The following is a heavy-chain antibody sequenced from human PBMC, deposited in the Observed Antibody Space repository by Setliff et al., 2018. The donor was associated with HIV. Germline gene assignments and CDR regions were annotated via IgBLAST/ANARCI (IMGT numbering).Heavy chain of an antibody. CDR1: GASVSMPGW. J-gene: IGHJ4*02. V-gene: IGHV4-4*02. CDR3: VKEGRTSTVFDY. D-gene: IGHD1-7*01. CDR2: VADGGT. Sequence: SETLSLTCTVXGASVSMPGWWGXVRQSPGKRXEWIGEVADGGTKYNPSLQXXXXTSVDRSKNQFSRELRSVTAADTAVYYCVKEGRTSTVFDYWGQG.